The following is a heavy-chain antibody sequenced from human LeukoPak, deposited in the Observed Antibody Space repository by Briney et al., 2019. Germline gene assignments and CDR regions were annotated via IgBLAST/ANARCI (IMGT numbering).Heavy chain of an antibody. V-gene: IGHV4-59*01. Sequence: NPSETLSLTCTVSGGSISSYYCSWIRQPPGKGLEWNGYIYYSGSTNYNPSLKNRVTISVDTSNNQFSLKLSSVTAADTAVYYCARENTMVRGAFDAFDIWGQGTMVTVSS. CDR1: GGSISSYY. D-gene: IGHD3-10*01. CDR3: ARENTMVRGAFDAFDI. J-gene: IGHJ3*02. CDR2: IYYSGST.